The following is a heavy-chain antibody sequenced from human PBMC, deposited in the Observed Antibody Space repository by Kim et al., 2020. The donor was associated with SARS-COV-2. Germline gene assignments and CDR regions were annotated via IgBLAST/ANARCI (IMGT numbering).Heavy chain of an antibody. Sequence: SETLSLTCAVYGGSFSGYYWSWIRQPPGKGLEWIGEINHSGSTNYNPSLKSRVTISVDTSKNQFSLKLSSVTAADTAVYYCAGVLSGSYSVVQHWGQGTL. J-gene: IGHJ1*01. V-gene: IGHV4-34*01. D-gene: IGHD1-26*01. CDR2: INHSGST. CDR3: AGVLSGSYSVVQH. CDR1: GGSFSGYY.